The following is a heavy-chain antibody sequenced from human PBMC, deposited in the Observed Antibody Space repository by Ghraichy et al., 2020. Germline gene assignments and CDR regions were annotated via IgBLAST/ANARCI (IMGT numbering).Heavy chain of an antibody. CDR1: GFTFSSYT. J-gene: IGHJ4*02. V-gene: IGHV3-64*01. D-gene: IGHD3-10*01. Sequence: GGSLRLSCEASGFTFSSYTLYWVRQAPGKGLEFVSSISANGGGTYYAKSVKGRFTISRDNSKNTLYLQVGSLRAEDMAVYYCARGVGAYYYGSGTYFPYWGQGALVTFSS. CDR3: ARGVGAYYYGSGTYFPY. CDR2: ISANGGGT.